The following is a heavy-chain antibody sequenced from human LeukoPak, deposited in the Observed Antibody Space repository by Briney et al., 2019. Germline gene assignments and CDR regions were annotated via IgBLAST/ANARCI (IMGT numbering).Heavy chain of an antibody. CDR3: ARHADRGVGVVTGIDI. D-gene: IGHD2-21*02. Sequence: SETLSLTCAVSGGSISSGYYWGWVRQAPGKGPEWIGSVHYGGSTYFNPSLKSRVAISLDTSNNQFSLKMNSVTAADTAVYYCARHADRGVGVVTGIDIWGQGTMVTVSS. CDR1: GGSISSGYY. V-gene: IGHV4-39*01. CDR2: VHYGGST. J-gene: IGHJ3*02.